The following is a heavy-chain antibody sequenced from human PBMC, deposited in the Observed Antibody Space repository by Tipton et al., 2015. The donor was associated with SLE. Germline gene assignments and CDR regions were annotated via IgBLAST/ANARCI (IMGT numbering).Heavy chain of an antibody. J-gene: IGHJ3*02. Sequence: TLSLTCTVSGGSISSYYWSWIRQPPGKGLEWIGEINHSGSTNYNPSLKSRVTISVDTSKNQFSLKLSSVTAADTAVYYCAREFRDAFDIWGHGIMVTVSS. V-gene: IGHV4-34*01. CDR2: INHSGST. CDR1: GGSISSYY. CDR3: AREFRDAFDI. D-gene: IGHD3-10*01.